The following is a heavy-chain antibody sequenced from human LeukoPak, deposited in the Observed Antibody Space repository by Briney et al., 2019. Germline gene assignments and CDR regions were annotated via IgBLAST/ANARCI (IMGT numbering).Heavy chain of an antibody. CDR1: GGTFSSYA. J-gene: IGHJ3*02. Sequence: ASVKVSCKASGGTFSSYAISWVRQAPGQGLEWMGGIIPIFGTANYAQKFQGRVTITADESTSTAYMELSSLRSEDTAVYYCAREKGGGAPKGAFDIWGQGTMVTVSS. CDR3: AREKGGGAPKGAFDI. D-gene: IGHD2-21*01. V-gene: IGHV1-69*01. CDR2: IIPIFGTA.